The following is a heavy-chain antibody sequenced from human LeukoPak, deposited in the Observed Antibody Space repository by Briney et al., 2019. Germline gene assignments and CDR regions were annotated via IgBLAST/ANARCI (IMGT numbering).Heavy chain of an antibody. J-gene: IGHJ4*02. V-gene: IGHV1-69*06. CDR1: GGTFSSYA. Sequence: SVKVSCKASGGTFSSYAISWVRQAPGQGLEWMGGIIPIFGTANYAQKFQGRVTITADKSTSTAYMELSSLRSEDTAVYYCASSRGYNSGYRALELPPSPIDWGQGTLVTVSS. CDR3: ASSRGYNSGYRALELPPSPID. D-gene: IGHD5-18*01. CDR2: IIPIFGTA.